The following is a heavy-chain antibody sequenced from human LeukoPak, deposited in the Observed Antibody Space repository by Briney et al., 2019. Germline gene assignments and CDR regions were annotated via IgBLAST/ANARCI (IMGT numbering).Heavy chain of an antibody. CDR2: INPNSGGT. CDR3: AREGDIVVVPAASFDY. J-gene: IGHJ4*02. CDR1: GYIFTGYY. D-gene: IGHD2-2*01. Sequence: ASVKVSCKASGYIFTGYYMHWVRQAPGQGLEWMGWINPNSGGTNYAQKFQGRVTMTRDTSISTAYMELSRLRSDDTAVYYCAREGDIVVVPAASFDYWGQGTLVTVSS. V-gene: IGHV1-2*02.